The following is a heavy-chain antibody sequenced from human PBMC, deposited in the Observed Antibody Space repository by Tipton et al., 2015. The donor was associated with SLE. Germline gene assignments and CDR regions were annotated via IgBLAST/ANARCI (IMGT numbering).Heavy chain of an antibody. CDR3: ANLERYSGYDWHFDY. CDR1: GFTVSGTY. V-gene: IGHV3-53*04. CDR2: SYLGGGS. Sequence: QLVQSGGGSVQPGGSLRLSCAASGFTVSGTYMSWFRQAPGKGLEWVSLSYLGGGSDYADSVKGRFTVSRDSSENTLYLQMNSLRTEDTAVYYCANLERYSGYDWHFDYWGQGTLVTVSS. J-gene: IGHJ4*02. D-gene: IGHD5-12*01.